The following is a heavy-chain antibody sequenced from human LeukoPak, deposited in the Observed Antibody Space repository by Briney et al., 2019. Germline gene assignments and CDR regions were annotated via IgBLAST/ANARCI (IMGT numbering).Heavy chain of an antibody. V-gene: IGHV4-39*07. CDR3: ARDLLRYYDWLTMAGY. CDR2: IYYSGST. J-gene: IGHJ4*02. CDR1: GGSISSSSYY. Sequence: PSETLSLTCTVSGGSISSSSYYWGWIRQPPGKGLEWIGSIYYSGSTYYNPSLKSRVTISVDTSKNQFSLKLSSVTAADTAVYYCARDLLRYYDWLTMAGYWGQGTLVSVSS. D-gene: IGHD3-9*01.